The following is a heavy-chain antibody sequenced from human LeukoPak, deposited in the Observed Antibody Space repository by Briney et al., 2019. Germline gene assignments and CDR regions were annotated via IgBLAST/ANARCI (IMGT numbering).Heavy chain of an antibody. CDR1: GFTLSSYG. CDR2: ISYDGSKK. J-gene: IGHJ4*02. CDR3: ARGDYGGNSADY. Sequence: PGRSLRLSCAASGFTLSSYGMHWVRQAPGKGLEWVAVISYDGSKKYYADSVKGRFTISRDNSKNTLYLQMNSLRAEDTAVYYCARGDYGGNSADYWGQGTLVTVSS. D-gene: IGHD4-23*01. V-gene: IGHV3-30*03.